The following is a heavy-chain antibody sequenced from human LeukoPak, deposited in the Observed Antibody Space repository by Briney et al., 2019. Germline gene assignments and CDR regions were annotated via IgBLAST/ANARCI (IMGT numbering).Heavy chain of an antibody. CDR2: IIPIFGTA. CDR3: ARERGSPAYCGGDCYSRKYYYYGMDV. J-gene: IGHJ6*02. D-gene: IGHD2-21*02. Sequence: ASVKVSCKASGYTFIGHYLHWVRQAPGQGLEWMGGIIPIFGTANYAQKFQGRVTITADESTSTAYMELSSLRSEDTAVYYCARERGSPAYCGGDCYSRKYYYYGMDVWGQGTTVTVSS. CDR1: GYTFIGHY. V-gene: IGHV1-69*13.